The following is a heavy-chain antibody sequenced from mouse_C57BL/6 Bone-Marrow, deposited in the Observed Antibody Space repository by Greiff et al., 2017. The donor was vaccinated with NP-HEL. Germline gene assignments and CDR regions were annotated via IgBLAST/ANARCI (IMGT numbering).Heavy chain of an antibody. CDR3: ALGSSYDWYFDV. J-gene: IGHJ1*03. Sequence: VKLVESGPGLVAPSQSLSITCTVSGFSLTSYAISWVRQPPGKGLEWLGVIWTGGGTNYYSALKSRLSISKDNSKSQIFLKMNSLQTDDTARYYCALGSSYDWYFDVWGTGTTVTVSS. CDR2: IWTGGGT. V-gene: IGHV2-9-1*01. CDR1: GFSLTSYA. D-gene: IGHD1-1*01.